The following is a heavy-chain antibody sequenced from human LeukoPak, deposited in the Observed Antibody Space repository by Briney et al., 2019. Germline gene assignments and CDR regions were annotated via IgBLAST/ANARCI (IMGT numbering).Heavy chain of an antibody. CDR2: IRYDGSNK. Sequence: PGGSLRLSCAASGFTFSSYGMHWVRQAPGKGLEWVAFIRYDGSNKYYADSVKGRFTISRDNSKNTLYLQMNSLRAEDTAVYYCAKDIVVVPAALHWGQGTLVTVSS. V-gene: IGHV3-30*02. J-gene: IGHJ4*02. CDR3: AKDIVVVPAALH. D-gene: IGHD2-2*01. CDR1: GFTFSSYG.